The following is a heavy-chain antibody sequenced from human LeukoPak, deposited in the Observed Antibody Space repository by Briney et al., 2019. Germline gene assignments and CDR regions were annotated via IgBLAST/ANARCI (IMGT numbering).Heavy chain of an antibody. D-gene: IGHD1-14*01. Sequence: KPGGSLRLSCAASGFTFSSCGMHWVRQAPGKGLEWVASIGPTGSDRYHADSIKGRFTISRDNANNFLYLQMNSLRAEDTAVYYCATETNGRHYDYWGQGTLLTVSS. CDR2: IGPTGSDR. CDR3: ATETNGRHYDY. V-gene: IGHV3-21*06. J-gene: IGHJ4*02. CDR1: GFTFSSCG.